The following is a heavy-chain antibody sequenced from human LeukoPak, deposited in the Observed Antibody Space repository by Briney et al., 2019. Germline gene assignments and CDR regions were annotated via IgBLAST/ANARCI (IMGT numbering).Heavy chain of an antibody. CDR1: GFTFSSYA. Sequence: GGSLRLSCAASGFTFSSYAMRWVRQAPGKGLEWVSAISGSGGSTYYADSVKGRFTISRDNSKNTLYLQMNSLRAEDTAVYYCAKLLWIQLWAFDYWGQGTLVTVSS. D-gene: IGHD5-18*01. CDR3: AKLLWIQLWAFDY. CDR2: ISGSGGST. J-gene: IGHJ4*02. V-gene: IGHV3-23*01.